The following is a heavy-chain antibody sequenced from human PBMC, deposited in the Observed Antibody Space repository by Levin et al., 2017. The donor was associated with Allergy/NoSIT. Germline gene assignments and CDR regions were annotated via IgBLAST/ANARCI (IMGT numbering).Heavy chain of an antibody. Sequence: SLKISCEASGFIFEDYAMHWVRQVPGKGLEWVAGISWSSHSLGYADSVKGRFTISRDNAKNSLYLQMYSLRFEDTALYYCTKAIFRGYSLGSKFEVYGLEVWRHGTAVT. CDR1: GFIFEDYA. D-gene: IGHD5-18*01. J-gene: IGHJ6*02. V-gene: IGHV3-9*01. CDR2: ISWSSHSL. CDR3: TKAIFRGYSLGSKFEVYGLEV.